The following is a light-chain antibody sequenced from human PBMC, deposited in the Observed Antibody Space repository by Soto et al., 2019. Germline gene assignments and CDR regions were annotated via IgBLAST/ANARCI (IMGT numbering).Light chain of an antibody. J-gene: IGKJ5*01. CDR2: LGS. Sequence: DIVMSQSPRSLPVTPGQPASISCRSRRSLLRSNGYNYVDWYLQKPGQSPQVLIYLGSIRASGVPDRFSGSGSGTDFTLKISRVEAEDVGIYYCMQDLQTPTTFGQGTRLE. V-gene: IGKV2-28*01. CDR1: RSLLRSNGYNY. CDR3: MQDLQTPTT.